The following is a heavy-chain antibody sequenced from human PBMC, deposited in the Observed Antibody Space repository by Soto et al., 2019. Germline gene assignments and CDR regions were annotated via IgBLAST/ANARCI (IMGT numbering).Heavy chain of an antibody. Sequence: GGSLRLSCAASGFTFSNFAMSWVRQAPGKGLEWVSTISGSGGSTYYADSVKGRFTISRDNSKNTLYLQMNSLRADDTAVYCCAKLTIFGVVYHDYWGQGTLVTVSS. CDR3: AKLTIFGVVYHDY. D-gene: IGHD3-3*01. CDR2: ISGSGGST. CDR1: GFTFSNFA. V-gene: IGHV3-23*01. J-gene: IGHJ4*02.